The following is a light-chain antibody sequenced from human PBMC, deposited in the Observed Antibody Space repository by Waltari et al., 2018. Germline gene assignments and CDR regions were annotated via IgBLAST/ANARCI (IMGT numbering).Light chain of an antibody. Sequence: DIHLTQSPSFLSASVGDRVTITCRASQAISSFLAWYQRKPGKAPKLLIYSTSRLQSGVPSRFSGSGSGTDFTLTISSLQPEDFATYYCQQSSSTPPWTFGQGTKVEIK. J-gene: IGKJ1*01. CDR2: STS. CDR3: QQSSSTPPWT. CDR1: QAISSF. V-gene: IGKV1-39*01.